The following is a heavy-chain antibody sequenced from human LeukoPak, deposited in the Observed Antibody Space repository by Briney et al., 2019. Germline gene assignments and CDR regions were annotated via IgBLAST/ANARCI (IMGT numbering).Heavy chain of an antibody. Sequence: GGSLRLSCAASGFTFSSYAMSWVRQAPGKGLEWVSAISGSGGSTYYADSVKGRFTISRDNSKNTLYLQMNSLRAEDTAVYYGANVRCTNGVCYSDFQHWGQGTLVTVSS. V-gene: IGHV3-23*01. CDR1: GFTFSSYA. J-gene: IGHJ1*01. CDR3: ANVRCTNGVCYSDFQH. D-gene: IGHD2-8*01. CDR2: ISGSGGST.